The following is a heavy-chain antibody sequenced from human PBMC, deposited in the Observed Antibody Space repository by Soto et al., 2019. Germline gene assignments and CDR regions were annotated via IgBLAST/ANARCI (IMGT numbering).Heavy chain of an antibody. V-gene: IGHV3-7*01. Sequence: GGSLRLSCAASGFTFSSYWMSWVRQAPGKGLEWVANIKQDGSEKYYVDSVKGRFTISRDNAKNSLYLQMNSLRAEDTAVYYCARDNVVRGVIHYYYYGMDVWGQGTTVTVSS. CDR2: IKQDGSEK. J-gene: IGHJ6*02. CDR3: ARDNVVRGVIHYYYYGMDV. CDR1: GFTFSSYW. D-gene: IGHD3-10*01.